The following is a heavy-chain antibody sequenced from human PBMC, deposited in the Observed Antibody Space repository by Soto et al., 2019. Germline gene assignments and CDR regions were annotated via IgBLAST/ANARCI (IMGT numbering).Heavy chain of an antibody. CDR3: ARATGSNHPFDY. CDR1: GFTFSTYW. D-gene: IGHD2-2*01. V-gene: IGHV3-74*01. J-gene: IGHJ4*02. Sequence: EVQLVESGGGLVQPGGSLRLSCAATGFTFSTYWMHWVRQGPGKGLVWASRISTDGSSTTYADSVKGRFTISRDNAKNTLYLQMNSLSAEDTAVYYCARATGSNHPFDYWGQGTLVTVSS. CDR2: ISTDGSST.